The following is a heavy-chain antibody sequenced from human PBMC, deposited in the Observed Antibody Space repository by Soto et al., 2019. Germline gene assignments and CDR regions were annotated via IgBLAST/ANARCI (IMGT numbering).Heavy chain of an antibody. Sequence: EVQLLESGGGLVGPGGSLRLSCAASGFTFSNYAMNWVRQAPGKGLDCFSVISVSGGSAYYADSVQGRFTISRDNSKNTLYMQMNSLRDEDTAIYYCVREGSGWNSRGSFDFWGRGTMVTVTS. CDR2: ISVSGGSA. CDR1: GFTFSNYA. V-gene: IGHV3-23*01. J-gene: IGHJ3*01. D-gene: IGHD6-19*01. CDR3: VREGSGWNSRGSFDF.